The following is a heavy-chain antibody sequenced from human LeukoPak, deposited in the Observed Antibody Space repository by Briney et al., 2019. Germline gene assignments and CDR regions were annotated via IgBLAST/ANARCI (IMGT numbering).Heavy chain of an antibody. CDR1: GFTFSYYG. CDR2: ISYDGSNN. CDR3: AKDITRYGGNAVDY. D-gene: IGHD4-23*01. V-gene: IGHV3-30*18. Sequence: GGSLTLSCAASGFTFSYYGIHWVRQAPGKGLEWVAVISYDGSNNYYPDSVKGRFTISRDNSKNTLYLQMNSLRAEDTAVYYCAKDITRYGGNAVDYWGQGTLVTVSS. J-gene: IGHJ4*02.